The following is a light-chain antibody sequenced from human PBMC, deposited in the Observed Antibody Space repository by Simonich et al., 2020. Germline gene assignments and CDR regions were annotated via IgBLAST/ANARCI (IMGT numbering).Light chain of an antibody. CDR3: CSYAGSSTWV. Sequence: QSALTQPASVSGSPGQSITISCTGTSSEVGGYNYVSWSQKHPGKAPKLMIYDVSKRPSGVSNRFSCSKSCNTASLTISGLQAEDEADYYCCSYAGSSTWVFGGGTKLTVL. CDR2: DVS. V-gene: IGLV2-23*02. J-gene: IGLJ3*02. CDR1: SSEVGGYNY.